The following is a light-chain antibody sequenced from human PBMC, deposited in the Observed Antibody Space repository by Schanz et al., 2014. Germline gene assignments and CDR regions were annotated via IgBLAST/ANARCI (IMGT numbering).Light chain of an antibody. CDR2: DVT. V-gene: IGLV2-11*01. Sequence: QSALTQPRSVSGSPGQSVTISCTGTSSDVGGYNYVSWYQQHPGKAPQLMIHDVTKRPSGVPDRFSGSKSGNTASLTISGLQAEDEADYYCSSYTSSSLVFGGGTKLTV. J-gene: IGLJ2*01. CDR3: SSYTSSSLV. CDR1: SSDVGGYNY.